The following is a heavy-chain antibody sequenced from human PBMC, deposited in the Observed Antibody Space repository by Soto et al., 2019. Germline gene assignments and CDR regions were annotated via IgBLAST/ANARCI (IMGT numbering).Heavy chain of an antibody. CDR2: INAGNGNT. V-gene: IGHV1-3*01. CDR1: GYTFTSYA. J-gene: IGHJ1*01. Sequence: ASVKVSCKASGYTFTSYAMHWVRQAPGQRLEWMGWINAGNGNTKYSQKFQGRVTITADTSASTAYMELSSLRSEDTAVYYCAIGGGWIKDKEYFQHWGQGTLVSVSS. D-gene: IGHD2-2*03. CDR3: AIGGGWIKDKEYFQH.